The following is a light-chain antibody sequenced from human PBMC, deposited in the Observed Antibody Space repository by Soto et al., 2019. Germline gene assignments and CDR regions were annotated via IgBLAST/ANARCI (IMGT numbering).Light chain of an antibody. CDR1: QSMSKY. CDR3: QQSYNAPYT. CDR2: AAS. J-gene: IGKJ2*01. V-gene: IGKV1-39*01. Sequence: DIQMTQSPSSLSASVGDRVTITCRASQSMSKYLNWYQQKPGKAPNLLIYAASSLQSGVPSRFSCSGSGTDFTLTISSLQPEDFAFYYCQQSYNAPYTFGQGTKLEIK.